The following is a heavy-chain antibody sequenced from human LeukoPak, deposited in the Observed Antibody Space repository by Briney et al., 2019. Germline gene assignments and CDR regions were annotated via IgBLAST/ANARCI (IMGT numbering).Heavy chain of an antibody. Sequence: GGSLRLSCTASGFTFGDYAMSWVRQAPGKGLEWVGFIRSKAYGGTTDYAAPVKGRFTISRDDSKNTLYLQMNSLKTEDTAVYYCTTDRSYYDYVWGSYRYTDYWGQGTLVTVSS. CDR2: IRSKAYGGTT. CDR3: TTDRSYYDYVWGSYRYTDY. CDR1: GFTFGDYA. J-gene: IGHJ4*02. D-gene: IGHD3-16*02. V-gene: IGHV3-49*04.